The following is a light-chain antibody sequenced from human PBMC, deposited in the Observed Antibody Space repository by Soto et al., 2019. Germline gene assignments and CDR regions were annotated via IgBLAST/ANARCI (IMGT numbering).Light chain of an antibody. CDR2: EVS. V-gene: IGLV2-14*01. Sequence: SALSLHASVCGSPVQSNNLSRTGTSSDFGVYNYVSWFQHHPGKAPNLMIYEVSYRPSGVSNRFSGSKSGDKASLTISGLQAEHEADYYCSSFTNTIPRYASGTGTTVT. CDR3: SSFTNTIPRYA. CDR1: SSDFGVYNY. J-gene: IGLJ1*01.